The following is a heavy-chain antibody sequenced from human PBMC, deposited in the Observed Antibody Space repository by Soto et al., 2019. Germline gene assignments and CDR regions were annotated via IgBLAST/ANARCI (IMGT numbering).Heavy chain of an antibody. CDR2: MNPNSGNT. Sequence: ASVKVSCKASGYTFTSYDINWVRQATGQGLEWMGWMNPNSGNTGYAQKFQGRVTMTRNTSISTAYMELSSVRSEDTAVYYCARVHYDILTGYYFDYWGQGTLVTVSS. V-gene: IGHV1-8*01. CDR3: ARVHYDILTGYYFDY. CDR1: GYTFTSYD. D-gene: IGHD3-9*01. J-gene: IGHJ4*02.